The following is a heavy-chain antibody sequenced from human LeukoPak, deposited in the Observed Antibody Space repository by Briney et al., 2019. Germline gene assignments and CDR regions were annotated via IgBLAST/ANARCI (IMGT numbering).Heavy chain of an antibody. V-gene: IGHV3-21*01. D-gene: IGHD3-9*01. CDR2: ISSSSSSI. J-gene: IGHJ6*02. Sequence: GGSLRLSCAASGFTFSTYSMNWVRQAPGKGLEWVSSISSSSSSIYYADSVKGRFTISRDNAKNSLYLQMNSLRAEDTAVYYCARVLRYFDWLFYYGMDVWGQGTTVTVSS. CDR3: ARVLRYFDWLFYYGMDV. CDR1: GFTFSTYS.